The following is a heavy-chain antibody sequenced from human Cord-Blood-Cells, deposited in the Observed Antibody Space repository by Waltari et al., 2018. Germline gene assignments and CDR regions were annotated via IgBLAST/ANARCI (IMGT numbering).Heavy chain of an antibody. CDR2: IYHSGRT. V-gene: IGHV4-38-2*01. Sequence: QVQLQESGPGLVKPSETLSLTCAVSGYSISSGYYWGWIRQPPGKGLEWIGSIYHSGRTYYNPSLKSRVTISVDTSKNQFSLKLSSVTAADTAVYYCARVYSGYDFDYWGQGTLVTVSS. D-gene: IGHD5-12*01. CDR1: GYSISSGYY. J-gene: IGHJ4*02. CDR3: ARVYSGYDFDY.